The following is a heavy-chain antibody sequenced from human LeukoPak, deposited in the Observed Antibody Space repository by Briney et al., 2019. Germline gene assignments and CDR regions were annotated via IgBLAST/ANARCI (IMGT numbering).Heavy chain of an antibody. D-gene: IGHD3-3*01. J-gene: IGHJ4*02. V-gene: IGHV3-11*06. CDR1: GLTFRDYY. CDR2: ISDSTSYT. CDR3: ARPGSGYSLDY. Sequence: GGSLRLSCAAYGLTFRDYYMTWIRQAPGKGLEWVSYISDSTSYTNYADSVKGRFTISRDNAKNSLYLQMNSLRAEDTAVYYCARPGSGYSLDYWGQGSLVTVSS.